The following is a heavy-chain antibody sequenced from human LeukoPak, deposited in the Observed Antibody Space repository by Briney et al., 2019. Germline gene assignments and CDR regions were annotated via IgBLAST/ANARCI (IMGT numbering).Heavy chain of an antibody. V-gene: IGHV3-33*01. CDR1: GFTFSSYG. CDR3: ARGLKRWLQFRYYYYYGMDV. CDR2: IWYDGSNK. J-gene: IGHJ6*02. Sequence: GRSLRLSCAASGFTFSSYGMHWVRQAPGKGPEWVAVIWYDGSNKYYADSVKGRFTISRDNSKNTLYLQMNSLRAEDTAVYYCARGLKRWLQFRYYYYYGMDVWGQGTTVTVSS. D-gene: IGHD5-24*01.